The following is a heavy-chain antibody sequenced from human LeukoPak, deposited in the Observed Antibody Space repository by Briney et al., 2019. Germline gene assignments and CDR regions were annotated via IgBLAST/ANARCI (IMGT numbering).Heavy chain of an antibody. J-gene: IGHJ4*02. V-gene: IGHV3-7*04. CDR3: ARGCTSTSCYDY. CDR2: IKQDGREK. Sequence: GGSLRLSCVASGFTFSSYWMSWVRQAPGKGLEWVANIKQDGREKYYVDSLKGRFTISRDNAKNSLYLQMNSLRAEDTAVYYCARGCTSTSCYDYWGQGTLVTVSS. D-gene: IGHD2-2*01. CDR1: GFTFSSYW.